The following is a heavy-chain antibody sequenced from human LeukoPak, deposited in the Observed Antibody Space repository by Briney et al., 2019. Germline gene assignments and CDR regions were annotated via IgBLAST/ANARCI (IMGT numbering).Heavy chain of an antibody. V-gene: IGHV3-21*01. CDR2: ISSSSSYI. J-gene: IGHJ4*02. D-gene: IGHD3-16*01. CDR1: GFTFSSYS. CDR3: PSALRDRNTPFYY. Sequence: KPGGSLRLSCAASGFTFSSYSMNWVRQAPGKGLGWVSSISSSSSYIYYADSVKGRFTIPRDNAKNSLYLQMNSQSGQDTPGYKFPSALRDRNTPFYYLRQGKLVTVSS.